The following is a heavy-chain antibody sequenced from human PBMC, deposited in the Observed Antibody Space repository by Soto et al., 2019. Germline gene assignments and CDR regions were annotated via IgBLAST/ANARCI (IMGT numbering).Heavy chain of an antibody. J-gene: IGHJ4*02. CDR3: ARDRPYYGSGSYSLYYFDY. CDR1: GYTFTSYG. CDR2: INPNSGGT. V-gene: IGHV1-2*04. Sequence: ASVKVSCKASGYTFTSYGISWVRQAPGQGLEWMGWINPNSGGTNYAQKFQGWVTMTRDTSISTAYMELSRLRSDDTAVYYCARDRPYYGSGSYSLYYFDYWGQGTLVTVSS. D-gene: IGHD3-10*01.